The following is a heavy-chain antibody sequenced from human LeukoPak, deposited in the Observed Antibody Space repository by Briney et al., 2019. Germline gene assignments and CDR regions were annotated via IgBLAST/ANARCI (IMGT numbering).Heavy chain of an antibody. CDR3: AKRPIKPISGSPYFDS. Sequence: PGGSLRLSCAASGFTFSSYAMSWVRQAPGKGLAWVSGIGAGHSASYADSVKGRFTISRDNSKNTLYLQMNNLRADDTAVYYCAKRPIKPISGSPYFDSWGQGTLVTVSS. J-gene: IGHJ4*02. D-gene: IGHD3-10*01. V-gene: IGHV3-23*01. CDR2: IGAGHSA. CDR1: GFTFSSYA.